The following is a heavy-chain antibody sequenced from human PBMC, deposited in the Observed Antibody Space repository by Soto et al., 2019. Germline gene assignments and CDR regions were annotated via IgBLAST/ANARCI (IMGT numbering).Heavy chain of an antibody. D-gene: IGHD5-12*01. V-gene: IGHV3-23*01. CDR2: IVGSYAKT. CDR3: AKWTYLDF. Sequence: GGSLRLSCTTSGFSFASFALTWVRQAPGQGLEGVATIVGSYAKTHYADSVKGRFSISRDTSRNTVSLQMNNLRADDTAIYYCAKWTYLDFWGQGTRVTVSS. J-gene: IGHJ4*02. CDR1: GFSFASFA.